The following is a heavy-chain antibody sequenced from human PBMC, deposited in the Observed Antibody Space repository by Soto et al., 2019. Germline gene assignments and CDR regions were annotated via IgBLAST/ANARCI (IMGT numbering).Heavy chain of an antibody. Sequence: QDQLVQSGAEVKKPGASVTVSCKASGYSFTNYGMSWVRQAPGQGLEWMGWISGSNGDTHHAQNIKGRVTMTTDTLTNAAYMQLRSMRSDDTAVYYCARCYCAVGSCVSCWGVDLWGRGSLVTVSS. D-gene: IGHD3-10*01. CDR3: ARCYCAVGSCVSCWGVDL. V-gene: IGHV1-18*01. CDR2: ISGSNGDT. J-gene: IGHJ2*01. CDR1: GYSFTNYG.